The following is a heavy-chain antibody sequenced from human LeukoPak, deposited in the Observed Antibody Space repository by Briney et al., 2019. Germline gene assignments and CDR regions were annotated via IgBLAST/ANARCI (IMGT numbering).Heavy chain of an antibody. CDR3: ARDQLYCSSTSCLHYYYYYMDV. D-gene: IGHD2-2*01. CDR1: GFTFSSYS. J-gene: IGHJ6*03. V-gene: IGHV3-21*01. CDR2: ISSISSSI. Sequence: GGSLRLSCAASGFTFSSYSMNWVRQAPGKGLEWVSSISSISSSIYYADSVKGRFTISRDNAKNSLYLQMNSLRAEDTAVYYCARDQLYCSSTSCLHYYYYYMDVWGKGTTVTVSS.